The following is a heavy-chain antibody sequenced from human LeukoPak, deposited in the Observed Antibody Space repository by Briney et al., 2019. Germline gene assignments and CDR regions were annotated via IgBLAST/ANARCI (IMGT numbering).Heavy chain of an antibody. D-gene: IGHD1-26*01. CDR2: IYYRGST. CDR3: ARGAYSGGYYYFDF. Sequence: SETLSLTCSVSGVSISSSYWSWIRQSPGKGLEWIGWIYYRGSTNYNPSLKSRVTISVDTSKHQFSLNLSSVTAADTAVYYCARGAYSGGYYYFDFWGQGTLVTVSS. CDR1: GVSISSSY. V-gene: IGHV4-59*01. J-gene: IGHJ4*02.